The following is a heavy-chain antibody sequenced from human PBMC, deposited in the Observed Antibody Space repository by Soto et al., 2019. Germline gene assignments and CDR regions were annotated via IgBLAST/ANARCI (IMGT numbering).Heavy chain of an antibody. CDR1: GFTVSSNY. D-gene: IGHD6-19*01. CDR3: ARISKWLAPFDP. J-gene: IGHJ5*02. CDR2: IYSGGST. V-gene: IGHV3-53*01. Sequence: GGSLRLSCAASGFTVSSNYISWVRQAPGKGLEWVSVIYSGGSTYYADSVKGRFTISRDNSKNTLYLQMNSLRAEDTAVYYCARISKWLAPFDPWGQGTLVTVSS.